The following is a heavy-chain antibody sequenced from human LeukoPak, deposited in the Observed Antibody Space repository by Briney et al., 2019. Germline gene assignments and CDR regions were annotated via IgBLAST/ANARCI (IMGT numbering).Heavy chain of an antibody. V-gene: IGHV1-2*06. CDR1: GYTFTGYY. J-gene: IGHJ5*02. CDR3: ARALDSSAVGTNWFDP. D-gene: IGHD6-19*01. CDR2: INPNSGGV. Sequence: ASVKVSCKASGYTFTGYYIHWVRQPPGQGLEWMGRINPNSGGVDYAQKFRGRVTMTRDTSISTASMDLSRLTFDDTAVYYCARALDSSAVGTNWFDPWGRGSLVTVSS.